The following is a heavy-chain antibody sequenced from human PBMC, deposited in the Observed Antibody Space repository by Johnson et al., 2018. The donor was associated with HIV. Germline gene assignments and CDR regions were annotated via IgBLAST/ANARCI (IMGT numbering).Heavy chain of an antibody. CDR3: ARGGRKWELLGDDAFDI. D-gene: IGHD1-26*01. Sequence: VHLVESGGGLIQPGKSLRLSCAASGFTFDDYAMHWVRQAPGKGLEWVSGISWNSDTIRYADSVKGRFTISRDNAKNSLYLQMNSLRAGDTAVYYCARGGRKWELLGDDAFDIWGQGTMVTVCS. V-gene: IGHV3-9*01. J-gene: IGHJ3*02. CDR1: GFTFDDYA. CDR2: ISWNSDTI.